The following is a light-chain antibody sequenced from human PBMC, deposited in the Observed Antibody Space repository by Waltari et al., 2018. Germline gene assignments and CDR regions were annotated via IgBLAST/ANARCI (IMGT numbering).Light chain of an antibody. J-gene: IGLJ1*01. V-gene: IGLV2-11*01. CDR2: DVS. CDR3: YSYAGTSTFV. Sequence: QSALTQPRSVSGSPGQSVTISCTGTRSDVGVYDYVSWYQQHPGKAPKLMIYDVSQRPSGVPDRFSGSKSGNTASLTISGLQAEDEADYYCYSYAGTSTFVFGTGTKVAVL. CDR1: RSDVGVYDY.